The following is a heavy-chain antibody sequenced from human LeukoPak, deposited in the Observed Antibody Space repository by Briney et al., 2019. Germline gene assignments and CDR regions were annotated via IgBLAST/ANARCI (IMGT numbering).Heavy chain of an antibody. CDR3: ARHYSGTYYRFDS. Sequence: PSEILSLTCTVSGDSFSSSSYFWDWIRQAPGKGLEWIGTISSSGNTYYNPSLKSRVTMSVDTSKNQFSLKLTSVTAADTTVYYCARHYSGTYYRFDSWGQGTLVTVSS. CDR2: ISSSGNT. V-gene: IGHV4-39*01. D-gene: IGHD1-26*01. CDR1: GDSFSSSSYF. J-gene: IGHJ4*02.